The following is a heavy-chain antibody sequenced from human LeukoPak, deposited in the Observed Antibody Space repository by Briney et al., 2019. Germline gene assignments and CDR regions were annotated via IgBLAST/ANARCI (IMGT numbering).Heavy chain of an antibody. CDR2: ISSSGSAT. CDR3: AREIVVVITE. J-gene: IGHJ4*02. CDR1: GFTLSDYF. Sequence: GGSLRLSCAASGFTLSDYFMSWIRQAPGKGLEWVSYISSSGSATYYADSVKGRFTISRDNAKNSLYLQMNSLRAEDTAVYYCAREIVVVITEWGQGTLVTVSS. V-gene: IGHV3-11*01. D-gene: IGHD3-22*01.